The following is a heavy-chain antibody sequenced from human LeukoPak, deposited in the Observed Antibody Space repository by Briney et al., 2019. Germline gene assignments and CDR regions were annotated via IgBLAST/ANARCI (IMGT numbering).Heavy chain of an antibody. CDR3: ASNTVDYYFDY. V-gene: IGHV3-21*01. CDR1: GFTFSSYS. J-gene: IGHJ4*02. Sequence: GGSLRLSCAASGFTFSSYSMNWVRQAPGKGLEWVSSISSSSSYIYYADSVKGRFTISRDNAKNSLYLQMNSLRAEDTAVYYCASNTVDYYFDYWGQGTLVTVSS. CDR2: ISSSSSYI. D-gene: IGHD4-23*01.